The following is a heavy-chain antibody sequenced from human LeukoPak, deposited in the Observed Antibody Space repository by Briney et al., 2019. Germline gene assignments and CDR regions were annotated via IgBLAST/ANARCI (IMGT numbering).Heavy chain of an antibody. CDR1: GYTFTCYD. D-gene: IGHD3-3*01. CDR3: ATTSTSAPPDSYDFWSGYYRRGVYYFDY. Sequence: ASVKVSCKASGYTFTCYDINWVRQATGQGLEWMGWKNPNSGNTDFAQKFQGKVTMTRKTSISTAYMELSSLRSEDTAVYYCATTSTSAPPDSYDFWSGYYRRGVYYFDYWGQGTLVTVSS. CDR2: KNPNSGNT. J-gene: IGHJ4*02. V-gene: IGHV1-8*01.